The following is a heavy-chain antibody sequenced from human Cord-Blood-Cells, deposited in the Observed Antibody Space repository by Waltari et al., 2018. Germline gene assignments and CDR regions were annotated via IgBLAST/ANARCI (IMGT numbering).Heavy chain of an antibody. V-gene: IGHV3-30-3*01. D-gene: IGHD3-22*01. J-gene: IGHJ4*02. CDR2: ISYDGSNK. CDR1: GFTFSSYA. Sequence: SCAASGFTFSSYAMHWLRQAPGKGLEWVAVISYDGSNKYYADSVKGRFTNSRDNSKNTLYLQMNSLRAEDTAVYYCARDYYDSSGYSYFDYWGQGTLVTVSS. CDR3: ARDYYDSSGYSYFDY.